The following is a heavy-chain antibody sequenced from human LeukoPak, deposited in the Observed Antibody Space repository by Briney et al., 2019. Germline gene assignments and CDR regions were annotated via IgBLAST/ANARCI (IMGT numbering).Heavy chain of an antibody. Sequence: SETLSLTCTVSGGSISSFYWNWIRQPPGKGLEWIGYIYYSGSTNYNPSLKSRVTISVDTSKNQFSLRLSSVTAADTAVYYCARGRSGGDYDYWGQGTLVTVSS. CDR3: ARGRSGGDYDY. CDR2: IYYSGST. J-gene: IGHJ4*02. D-gene: IGHD4-17*01. V-gene: IGHV4-59*12. CDR1: GGSISSFY.